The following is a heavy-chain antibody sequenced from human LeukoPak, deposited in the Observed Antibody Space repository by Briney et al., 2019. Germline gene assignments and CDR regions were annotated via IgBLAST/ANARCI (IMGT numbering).Heavy chain of an antibody. Sequence: GASVKVSCKASGYTFTSYDINWVRQATGQGLEWMGWMNPNSGNTGYAQKFQGRVTMTRNTSRSTAYMELSRLRSEGTAVYYCARAGALVVAAIDYWGQGTLVTVSS. CDR3: ARAGALVVAAIDY. V-gene: IGHV1-8*01. CDR2: MNPNSGNT. J-gene: IGHJ4*02. D-gene: IGHD2-15*01. CDR1: GYTFTSYD.